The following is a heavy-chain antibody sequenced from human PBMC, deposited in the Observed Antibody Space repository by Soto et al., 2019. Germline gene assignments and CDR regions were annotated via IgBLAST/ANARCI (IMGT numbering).Heavy chain of an antibody. CDR3: ARVYGYSSSSFYYYYYGMDV. D-gene: IGHD6-6*01. J-gene: IGHJ6*02. V-gene: IGHV1-2*04. Sequence: ASVKVSCKASGYTFTGYYMHWVRQAPGQGLEWMGWINPNSGGTNYAQKFQGWVTMTRDTSISTAYMELSRLRSDDTAVYYCARVYGYSSSSFYYYYYGMDVWGQGTTVTV. CDR2: INPNSGGT. CDR1: GYTFTGYY.